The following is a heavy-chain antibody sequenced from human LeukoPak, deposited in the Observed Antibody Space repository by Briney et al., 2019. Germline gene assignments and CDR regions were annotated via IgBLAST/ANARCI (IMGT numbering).Heavy chain of an antibody. CDR1: GFTFSSYG. CDR2: IWHDGSNK. Sequence: PGRPLRLSCAATGFTFSSYGMHWVRQAPGKGLEWVAVIWHDGSNKYYADSVKGRFTISRDNSKYTLYLQMNSLRAEDTAVYYCAKGSNWGSWFFDYWGQGTLVTVSS. D-gene: IGHD7-27*01. CDR3: AKGSNWGSWFFDY. J-gene: IGHJ4*02. V-gene: IGHV3-33*06.